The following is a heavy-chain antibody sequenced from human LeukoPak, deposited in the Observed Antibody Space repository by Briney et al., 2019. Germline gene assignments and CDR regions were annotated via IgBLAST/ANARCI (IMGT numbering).Heavy chain of an antibody. J-gene: IGHJ5*02. V-gene: IGHV3-30*18. D-gene: IGHD4-23*01. Sequence: GGSLRLSCAASGFTFSSYGMHWVRQAPGKGLEWVAVISYDGSNKYYADSVKGRFTICRDNSKNTLYLQMNSLRAEDTAVYYCAKDSLRWDNWFDPWGQGTLVTVSS. CDR1: GFTFSSYG. CDR3: AKDSLRWDNWFDP. CDR2: ISYDGSNK.